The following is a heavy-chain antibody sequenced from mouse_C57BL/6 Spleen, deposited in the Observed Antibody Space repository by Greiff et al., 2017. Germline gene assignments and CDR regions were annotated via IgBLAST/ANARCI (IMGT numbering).Heavy chain of an antibody. J-gene: IGHJ1*03. V-gene: IGHV1-47*01. CDR3: ARRSTTVVGYFDV. D-gene: IGHD1-1*01. CDR2: FHPYNDDT. Sequence: VKLVESGAELVKPGASVKMSCKASGYTFTTYPIEWMKQNHGKSLEWIGNFHPYNDDTKYNEKFKGKATLTVDKSSSTVYLELSRLTSDDSAVYCCARRSTTVVGYFDVRGTGTTVTVAT. CDR1: GYTFTTYP.